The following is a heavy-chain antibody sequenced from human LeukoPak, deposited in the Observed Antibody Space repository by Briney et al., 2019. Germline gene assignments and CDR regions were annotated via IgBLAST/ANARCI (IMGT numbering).Heavy chain of an antibody. CDR2: ISAYNGNT. J-gene: IGHJ4*02. CDR1: GYTFTSYG. CDR3: ARERPPNYYDSSGPDY. V-gene: IGHV1-18*01. D-gene: IGHD3-22*01. Sequence: ASVKVSCKASGYTFTSYGISWVRQAPGQGLEWMGWISAYNGNTNYAQKLQGRVTMTTDTSTSTAYMELRSLRSDDTAVYYCARERPPNYYDSSGPDYWGQGTLVTVSS.